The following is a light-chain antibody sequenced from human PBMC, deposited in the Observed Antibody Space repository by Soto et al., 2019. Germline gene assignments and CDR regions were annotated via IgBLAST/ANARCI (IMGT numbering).Light chain of an antibody. CDR3: LQDYGDSWT. CDR2: AAS. V-gene: IGKV1-8*01. J-gene: IGKJ1*01. Sequence: AIRMTQSPSSFSASTGYRVTITCRASQGISSYLAWYQQKPGQAPKLLIYAASNLYTGVPSRFSGSRSGTEFTLTIGSLQPEDFASYYCLQDYGDSWTFGQGTKVDIK. CDR1: QGISSY.